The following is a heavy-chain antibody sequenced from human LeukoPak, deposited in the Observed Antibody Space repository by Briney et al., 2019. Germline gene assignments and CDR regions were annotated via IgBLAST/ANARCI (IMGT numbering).Heavy chain of an antibody. Sequence: PSETLSLTCTVSGGSISSGGYYWSWIRQHPGKGLEWIGYIYYSGSTYYNPSLKSRDTISVDTSKNQFSLKLSSVTAADTAVYYGARSITVTYWYFDLWGRGTLVTVSS. CDR3: ARSITVTYWYFDL. CDR1: GGSISSGGYY. CDR2: IYYSGST. V-gene: IGHV4-31*03. J-gene: IGHJ2*01. D-gene: IGHD4-17*01.